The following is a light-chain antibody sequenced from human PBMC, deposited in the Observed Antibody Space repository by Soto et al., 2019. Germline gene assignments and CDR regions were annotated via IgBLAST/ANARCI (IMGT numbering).Light chain of an antibody. CDR2: DDS. Sequence: SYELTQPPSVSVAPGQTTRITCGENNIGSKSVHWYQQMPGQAPVLVVYDDSDRPSGIPERFSGSNSGNTATLTISRVGAGDEADYYCQVWDSRSDRVVFGGGTKVTVL. CDR1: NIGSKS. V-gene: IGLV3-21*02. CDR3: QVWDSRSDRVV. J-gene: IGLJ2*01.